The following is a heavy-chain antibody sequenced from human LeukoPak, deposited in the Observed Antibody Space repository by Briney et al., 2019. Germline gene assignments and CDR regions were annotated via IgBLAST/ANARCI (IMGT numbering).Heavy chain of an antibody. CDR3: ARGQYCTNGVCTDYWYFDL. J-gene: IGHJ2*01. D-gene: IGHD2-8*01. CDR2: ISSSGSAI. CDR1: GFSFSSYE. Sequence: GGSLRLSCAASGFSFSSYEMNWVRQAPGKGLEWVSYISSSGSAIYSAASVKGRSTISRDNAKDSLYLQMNSLRAEDTAVYYCARGQYCTNGVCTDYWYFDLWGRGTLVTVSS. V-gene: IGHV3-48*03.